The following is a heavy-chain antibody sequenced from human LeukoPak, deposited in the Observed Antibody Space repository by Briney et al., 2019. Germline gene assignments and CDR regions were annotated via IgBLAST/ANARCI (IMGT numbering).Heavy chain of an antibody. CDR3: AREEGYYDILTGSSYYYYGMDV. J-gene: IGHJ6*02. V-gene: IGHV4-59*01. CDR2: IYYSGST. D-gene: IGHD3-9*01. CDR1: GGSISSYY. Sequence: PSETLSLTCTVSGGSISSYYWSWIRQPPGRGLEWSGYIYYSGSTNYNPSLKSRVTISVDTSKNQFSLKLSSVTAADTAIYYCAREEGYYDILTGSSYYYYGMDVWGQGTTVTVSS.